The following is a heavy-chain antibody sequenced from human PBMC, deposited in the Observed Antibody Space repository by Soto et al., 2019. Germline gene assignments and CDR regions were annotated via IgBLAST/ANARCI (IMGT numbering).Heavy chain of an antibody. D-gene: IGHD2-21*01. CDR1: GGSISSGDYY. J-gene: IGHJ4*02. CDR3: ARDVVGTSNYFDY. V-gene: IGHV4-30-4*01. Sequence: PSETLSLTCTVSGGSISSGDYYWSWIRQPPGKGLEWIGYIYYSGSTYYNPSLKSRVTISVDTSKNQFSLKLSSVTAADTAVYYCARDVVGTSNYFDYWGQGTLVTVSS. CDR2: IYYSGST.